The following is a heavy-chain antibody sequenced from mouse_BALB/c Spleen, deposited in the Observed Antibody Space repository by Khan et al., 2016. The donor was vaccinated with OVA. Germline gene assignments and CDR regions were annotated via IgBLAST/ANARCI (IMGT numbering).Heavy chain of an antibody. J-gene: IGHJ3*01. CDR2: VNPNTGNT. Sequence: VQLNQSGPDLVKPGASVKMSCKASGYSFTGYYMNWVKQSHGKSLECIGRVNPNTGNTNYNQKFRGKAILIVDTSSSTAYMELRSLTSEDSAVFYAANGSGFFAYWGQGTLVTVSA. V-gene: IGHV1-26*01. CDR1: GYSFTGYY. CDR3: ANGSGFFAY. D-gene: IGHD1-2*01.